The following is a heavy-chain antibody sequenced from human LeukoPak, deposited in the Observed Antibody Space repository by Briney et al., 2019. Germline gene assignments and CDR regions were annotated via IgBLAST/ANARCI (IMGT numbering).Heavy chain of an antibody. CDR3: AREWELRVGFDY. J-gene: IGHJ4*02. CDR2: INPNSGGT. CDR1: GYTFTGYY. Sequence: ASVKVSCKASGYTFTGYYMHWVRQAPGQGLEWVGWINPNSGGTNYAQKFQGRVTMTRDMSISTAYMELSRLRSDDTAVYYCAREWELRVGFDYWGQGTLVTVSS. V-gene: IGHV1-2*02. D-gene: IGHD1-26*01.